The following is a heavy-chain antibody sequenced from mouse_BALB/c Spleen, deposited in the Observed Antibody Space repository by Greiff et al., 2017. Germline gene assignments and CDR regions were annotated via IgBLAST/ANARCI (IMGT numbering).Heavy chain of an antibody. V-gene: IGHV1-7*01. Sequence: VQLQQSGAELAKPGASVKMSCKASGYTFTSYWMHWVKQRPGQGLEWIGYINPSTGYTEYNQKFKDKATLTADKSSSTAYMQLSSLTSEDSAVYYCARSGPLYWYFDVWGAGTTVTVSS. D-gene: IGHD1-3*01. J-gene: IGHJ1*01. CDR1: GYTFTSYW. CDR3: ARSGPLYWYFDV. CDR2: INPSTGYT.